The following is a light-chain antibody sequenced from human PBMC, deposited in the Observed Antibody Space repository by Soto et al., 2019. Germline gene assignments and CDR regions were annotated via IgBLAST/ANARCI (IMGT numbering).Light chain of an antibody. J-gene: IGKJ3*01. CDR3: QQPPYT. CDR2: ATS. Sequence: DIQMTQSPSSLSASVGDIVTITCRASQSISSYLNWYQQKPGKAPKLLIYATSTLQSGVPSRFSGRDSGADFTLTINNLQPEDFATYYCQQPPYTFGPGTKVDI. CDR1: QSISSY. V-gene: IGKV1-39*01.